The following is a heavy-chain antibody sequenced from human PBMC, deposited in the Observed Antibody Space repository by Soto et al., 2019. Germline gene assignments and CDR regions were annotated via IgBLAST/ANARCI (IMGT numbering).Heavy chain of an antibody. J-gene: IGHJ6*02. CDR3: ARGREVLETGGDYRGLNV. CDR2: IVQDGSEK. V-gene: IGHV3-7*05. D-gene: IGHD7-27*01. CDR1: GFTFSRYQ. Sequence: EVQVVEFGGGLVQPGGSLRLSCAASGFTFSRYQMTWVRQAPGKGLEWVANIVQDGSEKAYVDSVKGRFTISRDNAESSVYLQMNSLRAEDTAVYFCARGREVLETGGDYRGLNVWGQGTTVTVSS.